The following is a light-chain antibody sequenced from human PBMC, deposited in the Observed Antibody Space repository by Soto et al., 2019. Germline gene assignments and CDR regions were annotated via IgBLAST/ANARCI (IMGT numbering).Light chain of an antibody. J-gene: IGLJ1*01. CDR3: AAWDDSLNVPYV. CDR1: SSNIGSNT. Sequence: QSALTQPPSASGTPGQRVTISCSGSSSNIGSNTVNWYQQLPGTAPKLLIYSNNQRPSGVPDRFSGSKSGTSASLAISGLQSEDEADYYCAAWDDSLNVPYVFGTGTRSPS. CDR2: SNN. V-gene: IGLV1-44*01.